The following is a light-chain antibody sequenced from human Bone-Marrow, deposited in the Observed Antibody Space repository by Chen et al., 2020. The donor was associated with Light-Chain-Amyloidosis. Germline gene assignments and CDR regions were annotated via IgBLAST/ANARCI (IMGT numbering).Light chain of an antibody. CDR1: SSDVGSYNL. V-gene: IGLV2-23*02. Sequence: QSALTQPASVSGSPGQSLIISCPGTSSDVGSYNLVSWYQQHPGKAPKFMIYEVNKRPSGVSNRFSGSKSGNTASLTISGLQAEDEADYYCCSYAGSSTLVFGGGTKVTVL. J-gene: IGLJ3*02. CDR2: EVN. CDR3: CSYAGSSTLV.